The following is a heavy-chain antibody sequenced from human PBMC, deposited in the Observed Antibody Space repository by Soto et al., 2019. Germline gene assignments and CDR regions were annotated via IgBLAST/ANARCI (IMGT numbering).Heavy chain of an antibody. CDR1: GQSFSGYY. J-gene: IGHJ6*02. CDR2: INHSGST. CDR3: ARALRRDWNLYHYYGMDV. V-gene: IGHV4-34*01. Sequence: PSETLSLTCANYGQSFSGYYWSWIRQPPGKGLEWIGEINHSGSTNYNPSLKSRVTISVDTSKNQFSLKLSSVTAADTAVYYCARALRRDWNLYHYYGMDVWGQGTTVTVSS. D-gene: IGHD1-1*01.